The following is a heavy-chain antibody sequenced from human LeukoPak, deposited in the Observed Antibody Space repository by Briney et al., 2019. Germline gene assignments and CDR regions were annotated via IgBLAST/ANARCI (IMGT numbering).Heavy chain of an antibody. CDR3: ARGSGSFSGGFDY. D-gene: IGHD1-26*01. CDR2: IWSDGSNK. CDR1: GFTFSSYG. J-gene: IGHJ4*02. Sequence: GGSLRLSCAASGFTFSSYGMHWVRQTPGKGLEWVAIIWSDGSNKYYADSVKGRFTISRDNSKNTLYLQMNSLRAEDTAMYYCARGSGSFSGGFDYWGQGTLVTVSS. V-gene: IGHV3-33*01.